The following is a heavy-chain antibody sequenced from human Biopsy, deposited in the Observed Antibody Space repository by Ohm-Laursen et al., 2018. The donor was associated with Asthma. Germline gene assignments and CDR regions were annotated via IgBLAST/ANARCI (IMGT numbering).Heavy chain of an antibody. CDR3: ARGKTWGRSYYFDY. V-gene: IGHV3-30-3*01. Sequence: SLRLSCTASGFTFHNYVMYWVRQAPGKGLEWVAGIFFDGSNKYYADSVKGRFTISRDNSKDTLYLQVNSLRGDDTAVYYCARGKTWGRSYYFDYWGQGILVTVSS. CDR2: IFFDGSNK. J-gene: IGHJ4*02. D-gene: IGHD6-6*01. CDR1: GFTFHNYV.